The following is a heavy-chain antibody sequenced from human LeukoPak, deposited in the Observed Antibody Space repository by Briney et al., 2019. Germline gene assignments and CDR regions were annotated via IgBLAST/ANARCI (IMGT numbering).Heavy chain of an antibody. J-gene: IGHJ4*02. V-gene: IGHV1-2*02. CDR1: GYTFTGYY. CDR3: ARATRGIAAAGTNFDY. Sequence: ASVKVSCKASGYTFTGYYMHWVRQAPGQGLEWMGWINPNSGGTNYAQKFQGRVTMTRDTSISTAYMELSRLRSGDTAVYYCARATRGIAAAGTNFDYWGQGTLVTVSS. CDR2: INPNSGGT. D-gene: IGHD6-13*01.